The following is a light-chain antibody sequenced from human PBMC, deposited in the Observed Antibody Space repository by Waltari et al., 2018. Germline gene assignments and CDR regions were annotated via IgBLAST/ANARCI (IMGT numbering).Light chain of an antibody. Sequence: DIVLTPSPATLSLSPGERATLSCRASQSASSSYFAWYQQKPGQAPRLLIYDASNRATGIPARFSGSGSETDFTLNISSLEPEDYAVYYCQQRSNWPPRYTFGQGTKLEIK. J-gene: IGKJ2*01. CDR1: QSASSSY. CDR3: QQRSNWPPRYT. CDR2: DAS. V-gene: IGKV3-11*01.